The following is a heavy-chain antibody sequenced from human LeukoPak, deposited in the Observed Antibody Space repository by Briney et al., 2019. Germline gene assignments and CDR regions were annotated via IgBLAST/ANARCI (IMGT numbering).Heavy chain of an antibody. CDR1: GFTFSAYA. V-gene: IGHV3-23*01. D-gene: IGHD6-13*01. CDR2: ISGSGGST. CDR3: AKDTHRLGSSWFDY. J-gene: IGHJ4*02. Sequence: GGSLRLSCTASGFTFSAYAMMWVRQAPGKGLEWVSAISGSGGSTYYADSVKGRFTISRDNSKNTLYLQMNSLRAEDTAVYYCAKDTHRLGSSWFDYWGQGTLVTVSS.